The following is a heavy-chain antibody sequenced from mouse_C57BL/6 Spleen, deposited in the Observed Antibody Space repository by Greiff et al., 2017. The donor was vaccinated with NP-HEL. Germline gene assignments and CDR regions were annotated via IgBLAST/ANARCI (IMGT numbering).Heavy chain of an antibody. CDR3: AAITTVVATSDWYFDV. CDR2: IHPNSGST. CDR1: GYTFTSYW. J-gene: IGHJ1*03. Sequence: VQLQQSGAELVKPGASVKLSCKASGYTFTSYWMHWVKQRPGQGLEWIGMIHPNSGSTNYNEKFKSKATLTVDKSSSTAYMQLSSLTSEDSAVYYGAAITTVVATSDWYFDVWGTGTTVTVSS. D-gene: IGHD1-1*01. V-gene: IGHV1-64*01.